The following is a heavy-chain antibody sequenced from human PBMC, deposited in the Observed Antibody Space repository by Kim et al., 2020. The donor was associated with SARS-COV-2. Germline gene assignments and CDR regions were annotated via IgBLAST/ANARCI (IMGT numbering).Heavy chain of an antibody. J-gene: IGHJ6*02. Sequence: GGSLRLSCAASGFTVSSNYMSWVRQAPGKGLEWVSVIYSGGSTYYADSVKGRFTISRDNSKNTLYLQMNSLRAEVTAVYYCAREYCSGGSCFMWESYGMDVWGQGTTVTVSS. D-gene: IGHD2-15*01. CDR3: AREYCSGGSCFMWESYGMDV. CDR1: GFTVSSNY. CDR2: IYSGGST. V-gene: IGHV3-53*01.